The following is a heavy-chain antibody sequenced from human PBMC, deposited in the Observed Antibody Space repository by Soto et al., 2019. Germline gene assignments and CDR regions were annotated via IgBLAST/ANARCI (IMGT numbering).Heavy chain of an antibody. J-gene: IGHJ4*02. D-gene: IGHD5-12*01. CDR2: INWNSNSR. V-gene: IGHV3-20*04. CDR1: GFNFDDYG. CDR3: ARGISGYDQYFDT. Sequence: GGSLRLSCAASGFNFDDYGMSWVRQAPGKGLEWVSGINWNSNSRGYADSVKGRFTISRDNVQNSLYLEMNSLRAEDTAFYYCARGISGYDQYFDTWGQGTLVTVSS.